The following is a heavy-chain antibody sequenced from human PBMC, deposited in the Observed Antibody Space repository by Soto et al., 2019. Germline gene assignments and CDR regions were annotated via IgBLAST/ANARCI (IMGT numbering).Heavy chain of an antibody. J-gene: IGHJ4*02. D-gene: IGHD1-1*01. CDR1: SGSISSGGYF. CDR3: ARGVLY. CDR2: IFYSGTT. V-gene: IGHV4-31*03. Sequence: SETLSLTCTVSSGSISSGGYFWSWIRQPPGKGSEWIGNIFYSGTTYYNPSLKSRVTISVDTSKNQFSLKLTSVTAADTAVYFCARGVLYWGQGTLVTVSS.